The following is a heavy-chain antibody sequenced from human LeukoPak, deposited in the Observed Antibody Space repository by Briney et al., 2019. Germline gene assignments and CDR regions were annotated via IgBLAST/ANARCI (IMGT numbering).Heavy chain of an antibody. Sequence: SETLSLTCTVSGGSISSSSYYWGWIRQPPGKGLEWIGSIYYSGSTYYNPSLKSRVTISVDTSKNQFSLKLSSVTAADTAVYYCARHRTWADDYVWGSYRYDGTPRFEYYYYMDVWGKGTTVTISS. V-gene: IGHV4-39*01. J-gene: IGHJ6*03. CDR3: ARHRTWADDYVWGSYRYDGTPRFEYYYYMDV. CDR1: GGSISSSSYY. CDR2: IYYSGST. D-gene: IGHD3-16*02.